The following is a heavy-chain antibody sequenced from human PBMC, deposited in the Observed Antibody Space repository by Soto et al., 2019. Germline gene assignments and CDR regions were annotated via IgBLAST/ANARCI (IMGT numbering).Heavy chain of an antibody. Sequence: GSVKVSCQASGYTFTSFSMHWVRPAPGQRLEWMGWINAGNGNTKYSQKFQGRVTITRDTSASTAYMELSSLRSEDTAVYYCVRSGYYIRLHMDVWGQGTTVTVSS. J-gene: IGHJ6*02. CDR3: VRSGYYIRLHMDV. V-gene: IGHV1-3*01. D-gene: IGHD3-3*01. CDR1: GYTFTSFS. CDR2: INAGNGNT.